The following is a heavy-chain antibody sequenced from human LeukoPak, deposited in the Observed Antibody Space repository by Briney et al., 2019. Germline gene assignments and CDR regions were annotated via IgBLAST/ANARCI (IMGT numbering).Heavy chain of an antibody. CDR1: GFPFRNFW. CDR2: IHPEGNEK. CDR3: ARGDAFSGDH. Sequence: HPGGSLRLSCAASGFPFRNFWMSWVRQAPGRGLEWVANIHPEGNEKYHVASVKGRSTISRDNAKSSLFLQMNGLRAEDTAVCYCARGDAFSGDHWGQGTLVTVSS. J-gene: IGHJ4*02. V-gene: IGHV3-7*04.